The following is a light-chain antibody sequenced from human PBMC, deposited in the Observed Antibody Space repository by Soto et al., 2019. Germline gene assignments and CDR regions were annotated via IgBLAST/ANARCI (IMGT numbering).Light chain of an antibody. J-gene: IGLJ1*01. CDR2: DVS. V-gene: IGLV2-14*01. CDR1: SSDIGAYRY. CDR3: NSYTTSSTHV. Sequence: QAVLTQPASVSGSPGQSITISCTGASSDIGAYRYVSWFQQHPGKAPKLMIYDVSNRPSGVSDRFSGSKSANTASLTISGLQAEDEGDYYCNSYTTSSTHVFGIGTKVTVL.